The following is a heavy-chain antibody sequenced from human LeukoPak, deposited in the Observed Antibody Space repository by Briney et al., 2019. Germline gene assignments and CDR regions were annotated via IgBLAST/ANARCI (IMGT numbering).Heavy chain of an antibody. Sequence: GGSLRLSCAASGFTFSSYAMTWGRQAPGGGLEWVSGISSSGGGTYYADSVKGRFTISRDNSKNTLYLQMNSLRAEDTAVYYCARRGKVFSYDYWGQGTLVTVSS. J-gene: IGHJ4*02. V-gene: IGHV3-23*01. CDR1: GFTFSSYA. CDR3: ARRGKVFSYDY. CDR2: ISSSGGGT. D-gene: IGHD3-10*01.